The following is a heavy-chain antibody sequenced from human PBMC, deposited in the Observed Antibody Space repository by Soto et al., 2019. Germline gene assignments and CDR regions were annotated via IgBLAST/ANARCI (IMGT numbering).Heavy chain of an antibody. D-gene: IGHD3-10*02. V-gene: IGHV1-69*01. CDR2: IIPIFGTA. Sequence: QVQLVQSGAEVKKPGSSVKVSRKASGGTFSSYAISWVRQAPGQGLEWMGGIIPIFGTANYAQKCQGRVMITEDESTRTAYMELSSLRSEDTAVDYLARDRGRTPAIMLYNWFAPLGQGTLFIVSS. CDR1: GGTFSSYA. J-gene: IGHJ5*02. CDR3: ARDRGRTPAIMLYNWFAP.